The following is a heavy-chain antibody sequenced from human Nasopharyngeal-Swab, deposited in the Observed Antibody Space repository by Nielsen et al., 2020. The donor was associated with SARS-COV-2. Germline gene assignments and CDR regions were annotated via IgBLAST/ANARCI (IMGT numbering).Heavy chain of an antibody. CDR3: ARSLYYYDSSGYPSPYYFDY. CDR1: GFTFSSYS. J-gene: IGHJ4*02. Sequence: GGSLRLSCAASGFTFSSYSMNWVRQAPGKGLEWVSYISSSSSTIYYADSVKGRFTISRDNAKNSLYLQMNSLRAEDTAVYYCARSLYYYDSSGYPSPYYFDYWGQGTLVTVSS. V-gene: IGHV3-48*01. CDR2: ISSSSSTI. D-gene: IGHD3-22*01.